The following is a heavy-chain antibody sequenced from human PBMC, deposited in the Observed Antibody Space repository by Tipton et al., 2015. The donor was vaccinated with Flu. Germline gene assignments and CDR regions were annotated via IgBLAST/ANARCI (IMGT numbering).Heavy chain of an antibody. CDR3: SRVVFANGVAVD. D-gene: IGHD6-19*01. CDR1: GFTFGTYA. CDR2: IRSKTYGGTA. V-gene: IGHV3-49*04. Sequence: RSLRLSCTASGFTFGTYALSWVRQSPGKGLEWVGLIRSKTYGGTAEYAASVKDRFTISRDDSKSIAYLQLNSLKIDDTGVYYCSRVVFANGVAVDWGQGTQVTVSS. J-gene: IGHJ4*02.